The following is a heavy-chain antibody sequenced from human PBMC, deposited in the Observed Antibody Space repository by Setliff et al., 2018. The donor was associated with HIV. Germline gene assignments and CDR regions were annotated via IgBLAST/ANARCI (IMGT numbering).Heavy chain of an antibody. CDR3: AKAGRGDIVVVPAARAPNS. V-gene: IGHV3-23*01. Sequence: GGSLRLSCAASGFTFSNYAMNWVRQAPGKRLEWVSSITLDGARTYYADSVRGRFTISRDNSKNTVYLQMNSLRAEDTAIYYCAKAGRGDIVVVPAARAPNSWGKGTTVTVSS. CDR1: GFTFSNYA. D-gene: IGHD2-2*01. J-gene: IGHJ6*04. CDR2: ITLDGART.